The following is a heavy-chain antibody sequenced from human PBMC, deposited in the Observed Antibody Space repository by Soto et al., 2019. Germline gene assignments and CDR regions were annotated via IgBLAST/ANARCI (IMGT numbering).Heavy chain of an antibody. V-gene: IGHV4-34*01. J-gene: IGHJ5*02. D-gene: IGHD6-19*01. CDR1: GGSFSGYY. CDR3: ARGSVAVAGTTGWFDP. Sequence: SETLSLTCAVYGGSFSGYYWSWIRQPPGKGLEWIGEINHSGSTNYNPSLKSRVTISVDTSKNHFSLKLSSVTAADTGVYYCARGSVAVAGTTGWFDPWGQGTLVTVSS. CDR2: INHSGST.